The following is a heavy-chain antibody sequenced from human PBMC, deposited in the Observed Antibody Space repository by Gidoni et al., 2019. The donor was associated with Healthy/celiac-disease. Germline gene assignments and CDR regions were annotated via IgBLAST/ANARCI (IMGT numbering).Heavy chain of an antibody. J-gene: IGHJ6*02. Sequence: QVQLVQSGAEVKKPWSSVTVSCKASGGTFSSYAISWVRQDPGQGREWMGGSIPILGTANDARKFQGRVTITADESTSTAYMELSSLRSEDTAVYYWARGGELVGVMDVWGQGTTVTVSS. CDR1: GGTFSSYA. CDR2: SIPILGTA. CDR3: ARGGELVGVMDV. V-gene: IGHV1-69*01. D-gene: IGHD3-3*01.